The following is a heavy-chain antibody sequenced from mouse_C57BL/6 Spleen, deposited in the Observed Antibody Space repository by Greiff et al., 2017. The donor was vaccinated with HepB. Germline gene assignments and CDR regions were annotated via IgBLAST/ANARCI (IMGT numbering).Heavy chain of an antibody. J-gene: IGHJ4*01. V-gene: IGHV2-2*01. CDR3: ARSYYDGYRYYAMDY. D-gene: IGHD2-3*01. CDR2: IWSGGST. CDR1: GFSLTSYG. Sequence: VQWVESGPGLVQPSQSLSITCTVSGFSLTSYGVHWVRQSPGKGLEWLGVIWSGGSTDYNAAFISRLSISKDNSKSQVFFKMNSLQADDTAIYYCARSYYDGYRYYAMDYWGQGTSVTVSS.